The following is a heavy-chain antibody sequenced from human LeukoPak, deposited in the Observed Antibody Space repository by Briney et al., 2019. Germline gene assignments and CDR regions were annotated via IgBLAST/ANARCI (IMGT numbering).Heavy chain of an antibody. CDR2: MNPNSGNT. D-gene: IGHD2-15*01. Sequence: ASVKVSCKASGYTFTRYDINWVRQATGQGLECMGWMNPNSGNTGYAQKFQGRVTMTRNSSITTAYMELSSLRSEDTAVYYCARRHGRCSDGSCYYPDYWGQGTLVTVSS. V-gene: IGHV1-8*01. CDR1: GYTFTRYD. J-gene: IGHJ4*02. CDR3: ARRHGRCSDGSCYYPDY.